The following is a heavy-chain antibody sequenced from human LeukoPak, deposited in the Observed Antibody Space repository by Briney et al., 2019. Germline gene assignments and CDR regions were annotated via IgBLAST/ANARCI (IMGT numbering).Heavy chain of an antibody. D-gene: IGHD3-10*01. V-gene: IGHV4-38-2*02. CDR2: IYHSGST. CDR3: ASDEEFSWFFY. CDR1: GYSISSGYY. J-gene: IGHJ4*02. Sequence: SETLSLTCSVSGYSISSGYYWGWIRQPPGKGLEWIGSIYHSGSTYYNPSLKSRVTISVDTSKNQLSLKLTSVTAADTAVYYCASDEEFSWFFYWGQGALVTVSS.